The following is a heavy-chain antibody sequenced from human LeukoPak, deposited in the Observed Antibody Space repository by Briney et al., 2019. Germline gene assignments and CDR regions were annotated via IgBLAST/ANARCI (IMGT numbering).Heavy chain of an antibody. D-gene: IGHD3-10*01. V-gene: IGHV3-48*03. J-gene: IGHJ6*03. CDR2: ISSSGSTI. CDR3: ARGGLWFGELKVDYYYYMDV. CDR1: GFTFSSYE. Sequence: GGSLRLSCAASGFTFSSYEMNWVRQAPGKGLEWVSYISSSGSTIYYADSVKGRFTISRDNAKNSLYLQMNSLRAEDTAVYYCARGGLWFGELKVDYYYYMDVWGKGTTVTISS.